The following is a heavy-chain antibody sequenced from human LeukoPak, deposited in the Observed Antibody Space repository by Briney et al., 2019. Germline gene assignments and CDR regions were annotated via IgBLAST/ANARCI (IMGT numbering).Heavy chain of an antibody. V-gene: IGHV1-69*05. J-gene: IGHJ4*02. D-gene: IGHD5-12*01. Sequence: SVKVSFKASGGTFSSYAISWVRQAPGQGLEWMGGIIPIFRTANYAQKFQGRVTITTDESTSTAYMELSSLRSEDTAVYYCAASGYLNKKDYWGQGTLVTVSS. CDR2: IIPIFRTA. CDR3: AASGYLNKKDY. CDR1: GGTFSSYA.